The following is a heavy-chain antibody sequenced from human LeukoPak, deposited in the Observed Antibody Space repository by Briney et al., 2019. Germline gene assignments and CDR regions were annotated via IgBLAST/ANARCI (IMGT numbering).Heavy chain of an antibody. V-gene: IGHV3-21*01. Sequence: GGSLRLSCAASGFTFSSYSMNWVRQAPGKGLEWVSSISSSSSYIYYADSVKGRFTISRDNAKNSLYLQMNSLRAEDTAAYYCARDLWFGETLDYWGQGTLVTVSS. CDR3: ARDLWFGETLDY. D-gene: IGHD3-10*01. CDR1: GFTFSSYS. CDR2: ISSSSSYI. J-gene: IGHJ4*02.